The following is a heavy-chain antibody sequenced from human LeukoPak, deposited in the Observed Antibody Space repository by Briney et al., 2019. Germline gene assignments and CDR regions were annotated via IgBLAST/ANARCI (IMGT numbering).Heavy chain of an antibody. CDR1: GFTFGNFW. CDR2: MKGDGSHI. J-gene: IGHJ4*02. V-gene: IGHV3-7*01. Sequence: PGGSLRLSCAASGFTFGNFWMSWVRQAPGRGLQWVASMKGDGSHIYYVDSVKGRFTISRDNARNSLYLQMNSLRAEDTAVYLCAREFIGSWYWDSWGQGTLVTVSS. D-gene: IGHD6-13*01. CDR3: AREFIGSWYWDS.